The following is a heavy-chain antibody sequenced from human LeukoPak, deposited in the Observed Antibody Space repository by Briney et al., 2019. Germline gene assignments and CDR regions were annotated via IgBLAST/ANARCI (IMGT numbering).Heavy chain of an antibody. CDR1: GFTFSSYE. CDR3: ARGYDRLFDY. V-gene: IGHV3-48*03. Sequence: PGGSLRLSCAASGFTFSSYEMNWVRQAPGKGLEWVSYISSSGSTIYYADSVKGRFTISRDNAKNSLYLQMNSLRAEDTALYYCARGYDRLFDYWGQGTLVTVSS. CDR2: ISSSGSTI. D-gene: IGHD1-14*01. J-gene: IGHJ4*02.